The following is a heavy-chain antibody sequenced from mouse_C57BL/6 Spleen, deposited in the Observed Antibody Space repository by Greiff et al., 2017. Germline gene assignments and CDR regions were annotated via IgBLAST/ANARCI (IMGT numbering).Heavy chain of an antibody. CDR3: ARYYDYENYYAMDY. J-gene: IGHJ4*01. CDR2: INPNSGST. CDR1: GYTFTSYW. Sequence: VQLQQPGAELVKPGASVKLSCKASGYTFTSYWMHWVKQRPGQGLEWIGMINPNSGSTNYNEKFQSKATLTVDKSSSTAYMQLSSQTSEDSAVYYCARYYDYENYYAMDYWGQGTSVTISS. V-gene: IGHV1-64*01. D-gene: IGHD2-4*01.